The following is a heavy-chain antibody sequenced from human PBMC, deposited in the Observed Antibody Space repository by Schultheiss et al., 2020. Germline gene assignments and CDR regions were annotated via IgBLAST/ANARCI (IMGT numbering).Heavy chain of an antibody. CDR3: ARVEGQQLYPDWFDP. CDR1: GGSISSSSYY. CDR2: IYHSGST. J-gene: IGHJ5*02. Sequence: SETLSLTCTVSGGSISSSSYYWGWIRQPPGKGLEWIGSIYHSGSTYYNPSLKSRVTISVDTSKNQFSLKLSSVTAADTAVYYCARVEGQQLYPDWFDPWGQGTLVTVSS. D-gene: IGHD6-13*01. V-gene: IGHV4-39*07.